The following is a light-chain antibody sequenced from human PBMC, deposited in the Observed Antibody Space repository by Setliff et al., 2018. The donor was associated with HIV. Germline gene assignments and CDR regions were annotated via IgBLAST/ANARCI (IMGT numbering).Light chain of an antibody. Sequence: SYELTQSPSVSVAPGKTARITCGGNNIGSKSVHWYQQKPGQAPILVIYYDSDRPSGIPERFSGSNSGNTATLTISRVEAGDEADYYCQVWDSSSDHHVFGTGTKVTV. J-gene: IGLJ1*01. V-gene: IGLV3-21*04. CDR3: QVWDSSSDHHV. CDR1: NIGSKS. CDR2: YDS.